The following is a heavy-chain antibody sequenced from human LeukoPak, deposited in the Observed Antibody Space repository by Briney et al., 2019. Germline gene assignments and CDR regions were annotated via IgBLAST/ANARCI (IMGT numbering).Heavy chain of an antibody. Sequence: ASVKVSCKASGYTFPSYYMHWVRQAPGQGPEWMGWINPNSGGTNYAQKFQGRVTMTRDTSISTAYMELSRLRSDDTAVYYCAVTGTTWYFDYWGQGTLVTVSS. V-gene: IGHV1-2*02. CDR1: GYTFPSYY. D-gene: IGHD1-7*01. J-gene: IGHJ4*02. CDR2: INPNSGGT. CDR3: AVTGTTWYFDY.